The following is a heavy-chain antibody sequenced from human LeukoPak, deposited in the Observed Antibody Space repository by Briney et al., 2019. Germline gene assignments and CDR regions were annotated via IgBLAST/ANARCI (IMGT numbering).Heavy chain of an antibody. CDR1: GDSISSYY. V-gene: IGHV4-59*01. D-gene: IGHD3-22*01. CDR3: ARSDYDTSKFDL. Sequence: SETLSLTCTVSGDSISSYYWSWIRQPPGKELEWIGYIYYSGSTNYNPSLKSRVTISVDTSKNQFSLKLSSVTAADTAVYYCARSDYDTSKFDLWGRGTLVTVSS. CDR2: IYYSGST. J-gene: IGHJ2*01.